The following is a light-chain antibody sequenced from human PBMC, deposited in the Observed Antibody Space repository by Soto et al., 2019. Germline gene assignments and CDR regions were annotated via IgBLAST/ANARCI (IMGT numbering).Light chain of an antibody. V-gene: IGKV3-11*01. CDR3: QQRGNWPGIT. J-gene: IGKJ5*01. CDR1: QSVSSY. CDR2: DAS. Sequence: EIVLTQSPATLSLSPGERATLSCRASQSVSSYLAWYQQKPGQTPRLLIYDASNRAYGIPARFSGSGSGTDFTLTISSLEPEDLAVYYCQQRGNWPGITFGQGTRLEI.